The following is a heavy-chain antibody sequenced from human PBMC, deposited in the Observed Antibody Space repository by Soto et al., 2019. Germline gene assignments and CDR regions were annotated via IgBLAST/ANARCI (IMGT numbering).Heavy chain of an antibody. D-gene: IGHD3-22*01. J-gene: IGHJ4*02. CDR1: GFTFSSYA. CDR3: AKALYYYDSSGQYYFDY. CDR2: ISGSGGST. V-gene: IGHV3-23*01. Sequence: TGGSLRLSCAASGFTFSSYAMSWVRQAPGKGLEWVSAISGSGGSTYYADSVKGRFTISRDNSKNTLYLQMNSLRAEDTAVYYCAKALYYYDSSGQYYFDYWGQGTLVTVS.